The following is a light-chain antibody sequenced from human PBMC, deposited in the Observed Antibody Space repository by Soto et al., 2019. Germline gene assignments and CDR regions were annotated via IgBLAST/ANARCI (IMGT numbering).Light chain of an antibody. V-gene: IGKV1-39*01. CDR2: AAS. CDR3: QPSYSTPLT. J-gene: IGKJ4*01. CDR1: QSISSY. Sequence: DIQMTQSPSSLSASVGDRVTITCRASQSISSYLNWYQQKPGKAPKLLIYAASSLQSGVPSRFSGNGSGTDFTLTISSLQTEDFATYYCQPSYSTPLTFGGGTKVEIK.